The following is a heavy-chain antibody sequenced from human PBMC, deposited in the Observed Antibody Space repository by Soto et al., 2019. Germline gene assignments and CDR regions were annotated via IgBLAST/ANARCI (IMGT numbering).Heavy chain of an antibody. CDR3: ARHSLGYCSSTSCWGEGDFDY. Sequence: SETLSLTCTVSGGSISSYYWSWIRQPPGKGLEWIGYIYYSGSTNYNPSLKSRVTISVDTSKNQFSLKLSSVTAADTAVYYCARHSLGYCSSTSCWGEGDFDYWGQGTLVTVSS. CDR2: IYYSGST. CDR1: GGSISSYY. J-gene: IGHJ4*02. D-gene: IGHD2-2*01. V-gene: IGHV4-59*08.